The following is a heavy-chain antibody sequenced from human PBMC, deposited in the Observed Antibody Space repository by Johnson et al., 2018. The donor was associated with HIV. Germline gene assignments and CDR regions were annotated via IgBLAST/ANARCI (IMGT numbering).Heavy chain of an antibody. D-gene: IGHD6-6*01. CDR2: IKQDGSEK. J-gene: IGHJ3*02. CDR1: GFTFSSYW. V-gene: IGHV3-7*05. Sequence: MQLVESGGGVVQPGRSLRLSCAASGFTFSSYWMSWVRQAPGKGLEWVANIKQDGSEKYYVDSVKGRFTISRDNAKKSLYLQMNSLRAEDTAVYYCARELRIAARGLAFDIWGRGTMVTVSS. CDR3: ARELRIAARGLAFDI.